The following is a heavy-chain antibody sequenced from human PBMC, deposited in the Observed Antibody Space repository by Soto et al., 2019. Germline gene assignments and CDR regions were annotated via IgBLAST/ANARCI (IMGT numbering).Heavy chain of an antibody. CDR3: ARCITQGYDY. V-gene: IGHV1-8*02. D-gene: IGHD1-20*01. J-gene: IGHJ4*02. Sequence: QVQLLQSGAEVEKPGASVKVSCQASGYKFNTYDINWVRQATGQGLEWMGWMSPSSGNTGYAQKFQGRVTMTRDTSASTAYMELNSLTSDDTALYYCARCITQGYDYWGQGTPVTVSS. CDR1: GYKFNTYD. CDR2: MSPSSGNT.